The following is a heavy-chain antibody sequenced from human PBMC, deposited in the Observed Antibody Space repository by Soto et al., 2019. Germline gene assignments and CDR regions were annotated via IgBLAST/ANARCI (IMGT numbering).Heavy chain of an antibody. CDR3: ARLLRDALSSIDAFDL. Sequence: GESLKISCKGSGYSFSNYWITWVRQMPGKGLEWVGTIDPSDSYTKYSPSFQGRVTMSTDKSKSTAYLQWSSLRASDSAMYYCARLLRDALSSIDAFDLWGQGTMVTVSS. J-gene: IGHJ3*01. D-gene: IGHD3-16*01. V-gene: IGHV5-10-1*01. CDR2: IDPSDSYT. CDR1: GYSFSNYW.